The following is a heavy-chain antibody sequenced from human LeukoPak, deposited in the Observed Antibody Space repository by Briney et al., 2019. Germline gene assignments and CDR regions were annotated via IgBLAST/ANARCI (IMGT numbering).Heavy chain of an antibody. CDR1: GFTFSSYS. CDR3: ARDNYPAGAFDI. V-gene: IGHV3-48*01. Sequence: GGSLRLSCAASGFTFSSYSMNWVRQAPGKGLEWVSYISSSSSTIYYADSVKGRFTISRDNAKNSLYLQMNSLRAEDTAVYFCARDNYPAGAFDIWGQGTMVTVSS. CDR2: ISSSSSTI. J-gene: IGHJ3*02. D-gene: IGHD1-1*01.